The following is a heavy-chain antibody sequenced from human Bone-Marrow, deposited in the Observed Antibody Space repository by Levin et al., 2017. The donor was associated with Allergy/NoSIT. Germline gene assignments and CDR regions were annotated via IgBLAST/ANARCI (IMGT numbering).Heavy chain of an antibody. V-gene: IGHV2-70*11. J-gene: IGHJ4*02. D-gene: IGHD1-14*01. Sequence: QTLSLTCTFSGFSLSTSGMCVSWIRQPPGKALQWLARIDWDDDKYYTTSLKTRLTISKDTSKNQVVLTMTNMDPVDTGTYYCARKSRDHHYFDYWGQGTLVTVSS. CDR1: GFSLSTSGMC. CDR3: ARKSRDHHYFDY. CDR2: IDWDDDK.